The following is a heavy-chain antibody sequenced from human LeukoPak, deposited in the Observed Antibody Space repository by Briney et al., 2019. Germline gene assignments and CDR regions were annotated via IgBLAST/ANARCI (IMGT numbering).Heavy chain of an antibody. CDR1: GYTFTSYD. V-gene: IGHV1-8*01. D-gene: IGHD3-10*01. Sequence: ASVKVSCKASGYTFTSYDINWVRQATGQGLEWMGWMNPNSGNTGYAQKFQGRVTMTRNTSISTAYMELSSLRSEDTAVYYCAGVSDYYAGFDPWGQGTLVTVSS. J-gene: IGHJ5*02. CDR2: MNPNSGNT. CDR3: AGVSDYYAGFDP.